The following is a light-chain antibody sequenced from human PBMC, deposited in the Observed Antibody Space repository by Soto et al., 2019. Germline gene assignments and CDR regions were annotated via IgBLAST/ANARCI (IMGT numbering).Light chain of an antibody. CDR2: GAS. Sequence: EIVMTQSPVTLSVSPGERAALSCRASQSISGHLAWYQQKPGQAPRLLIYGASARPTGVPTRFGGSGSGTDFTLTISRVQSDEAALYYCHQYDSRSPITCGPANKADIK. CDR1: QSISGH. V-gene: IGKV3-15*01. J-gene: IGKJ3*01. CDR3: HQYDSRSPIT.